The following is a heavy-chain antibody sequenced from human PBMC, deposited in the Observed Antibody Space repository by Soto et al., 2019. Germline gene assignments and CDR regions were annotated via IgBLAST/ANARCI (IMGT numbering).Heavy chain of an antibody. CDR2: INGGSTT. Sequence: EVQLLESGGGLVQPGGSLRLSCAASGFTFSSYAMSWFRQAPGKGLEWVTAINGGSTTYYADSVKGRFTISRDNSKNTLYLQMNSLRAEDTAVYYCAKDKDWRGVYGMDVWGQGTTVTVSS. D-gene: IGHD3-3*01. CDR3: AKDKDWRGVYGMDV. CDR1: GFTFSSYA. V-gene: IGHV3-23*01. J-gene: IGHJ6*02.